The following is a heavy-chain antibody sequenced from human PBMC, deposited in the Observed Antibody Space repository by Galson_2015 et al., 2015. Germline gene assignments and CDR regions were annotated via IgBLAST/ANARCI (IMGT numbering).Heavy chain of an antibody. Sequence: SLRLSCAASGFTFSSYGMHWVRQAPGKGLEWVAVIWYDGSNKYYADSVKGRFTISRDNSKNTLYLQMNSLRAEDTAVYYCARGAAAGPWFDPWGQGTLVTVSS. CDR2: IWYDGSNK. J-gene: IGHJ5*02. CDR3: ARGAAAGPWFDP. V-gene: IGHV3-33*01. CDR1: GFTFSSYG. D-gene: IGHD6-13*01.